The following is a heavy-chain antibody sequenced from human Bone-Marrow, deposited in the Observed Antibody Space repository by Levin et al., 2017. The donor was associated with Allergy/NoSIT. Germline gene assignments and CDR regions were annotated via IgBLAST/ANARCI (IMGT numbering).Heavy chain of an antibody. Sequence: GESLKISCQASGYTFTSYAMNWVRQAPGQGLEWMGWINTNTGNPTYAQGFTGRFVFSLDTSVSTAYLQISSLKAEDTAVYYCARVRGIAAARRRNWFDPWGQGTLVTVSS. V-gene: IGHV7-4-1*02. J-gene: IGHJ5*02. CDR2: INTNTGNP. D-gene: IGHD6-13*01. CDR3: ARVRGIAAARRRNWFDP. CDR1: GYTFTSYA.